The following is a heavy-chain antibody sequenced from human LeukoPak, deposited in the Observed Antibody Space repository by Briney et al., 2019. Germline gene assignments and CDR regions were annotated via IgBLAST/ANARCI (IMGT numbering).Heavy chain of an antibody. V-gene: IGHV5-51*01. CDR3: ARPGYAYGDSAFDY. D-gene: IGHD4-17*01. J-gene: IGHJ4*02. Sequence: GESLKISCKGSGYTFSNYWIGWVRQMPGKGLEWMGIIYPGDSDTRYSLSFQGQVTISADKSISTTYLQWSSLKASDTAMYYCARPGYAYGDSAFDYWGQGTLVTVSP. CDR2: IYPGDSDT. CDR1: GYTFSNYW.